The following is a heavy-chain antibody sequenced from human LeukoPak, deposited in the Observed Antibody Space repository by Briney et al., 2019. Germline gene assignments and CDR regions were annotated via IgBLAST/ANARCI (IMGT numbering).Heavy chain of an antibody. V-gene: IGHV1-24*01. D-gene: IGHD4-11*01. J-gene: IGHJ5*02. CDR2: FDPEDGET. CDR1: GYTLTELS. CDR3: ATGSNYRFNWFDP. Sequence: ASVKVSCKVSGYTLTELSMHWVRQAPGKGLEWMGGFDPEDGETIYAQKFQGRVTMTEDTSTDTAYMELSSLRSKDTAVYYCATGSNYRFNWFDPWGQGTLVTVSS.